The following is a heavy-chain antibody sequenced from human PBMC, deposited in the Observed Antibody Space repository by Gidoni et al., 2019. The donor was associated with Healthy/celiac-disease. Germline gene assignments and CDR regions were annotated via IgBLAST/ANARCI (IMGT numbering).Heavy chain of an antibody. V-gene: IGHV3-74*01. D-gene: IGHD2-15*01. J-gene: IGHJ6*03. CDR2: INGDGSST. Sequence: EVQLVESGGGLVQPGGSLRLSCAASGFTFSSYWMHWVRQAHGKGLVWVSRINGDGSSTSYADSVKGRFTISRDNAKNTLYLQMNSLRAEDTAVYYCARGGYCSGGSCYSAYYYYMDVWGKGTTVTVSS. CDR3: ARGGYCSGGSCYSAYYYYMDV. CDR1: GFTFSSYW.